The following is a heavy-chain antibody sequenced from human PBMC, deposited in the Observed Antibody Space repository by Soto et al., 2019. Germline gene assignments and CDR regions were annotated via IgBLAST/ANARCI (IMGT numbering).Heavy chain of an antibody. CDR1: GGTFSSYA. V-gene: IGHV1-69*01. Sequence: QVQLVQSGAEVKKPGSSVKVSCKASGGTFSSYAISWVRQAPGQGLEWMGGIIPIFGTANYAQKFQGRVTITADESTSTAYMELSSLRSEDTAVYYCASYGDSTKYYYYYGMDVWGQGTTVTVSS. D-gene: IGHD4-17*01. CDR2: IIPIFGTA. CDR3: ASYGDSTKYYYYYGMDV. J-gene: IGHJ6*02.